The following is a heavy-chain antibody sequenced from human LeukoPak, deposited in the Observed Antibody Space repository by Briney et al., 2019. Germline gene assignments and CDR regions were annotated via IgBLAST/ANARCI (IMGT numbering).Heavy chain of an antibody. D-gene: IGHD3-10*01. V-gene: IGHV3-11*01. Sequence: PGGSLRLSCAASGFTFSSYAMSWIRQAPGKGLEWVSYISSSGSTIYYADSVKGRFTISRDNAKNSLYLQMNSLRAEDTAVYYCARDGFQGVRNWFDPWGQGTLVTVSS. CDR1: GFTFSSYA. J-gene: IGHJ5*02. CDR3: ARDGFQGVRNWFDP. CDR2: ISSSGSTI.